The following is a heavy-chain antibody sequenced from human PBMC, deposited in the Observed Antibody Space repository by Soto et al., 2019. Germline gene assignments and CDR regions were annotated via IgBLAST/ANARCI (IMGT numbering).Heavy chain of an antibody. V-gene: IGHV3-48*02. CDR3: ARDPKHVDTAMVTVS. Sequence: GGSLRLSCAASGFTFSSYSMNWVRQAPGKGLEWVSYISSSSSTIYYADSVKGRFTISRDNAKNSLYLQMNSLRDEDTAVYYCARDPKHVDTAMVTVSWGQGTLVTVSS. J-gene: IGHJ5*02. CDR1: GFTFSSYS. CDR2: ISSSSSTI. D-gene: IGHD5-18*01.